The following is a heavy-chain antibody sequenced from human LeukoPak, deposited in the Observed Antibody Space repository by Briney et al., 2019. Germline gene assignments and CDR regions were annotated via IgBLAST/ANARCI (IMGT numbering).Heavy chain of an antibody. J-gene: IGHJ6*02. Sequence: GGSLRLSCAVSGFTVSSDYMSWVRQAPGKGLEWVSIIYSGGNTYYADSVKGRFTISRDNSKNTLYLQMNSLRAEDTAVYYCARDRYYYGMDVWGQGTTVTVSS. V-gene: IGHV3-53*01. CDR1: GFTVSSDY. CDR2: IYSGGNT. CDR3: ARDRYYYGMDV.